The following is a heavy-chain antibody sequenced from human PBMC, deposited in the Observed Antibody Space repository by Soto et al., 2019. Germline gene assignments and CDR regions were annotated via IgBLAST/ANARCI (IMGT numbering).Heavy chain of an antibody. CDR3: ARDRLSRYCSRTSCPEWWFDP. J-gene: IGHJ5*02. CDR1: GFTFSSYW. D-gene: IGHD2-2*01. Sequence: EVQLVESGGGLVQPGGSLRLSCAASGFTFSSYWMHWVRQAPGKGLVWVSRINSDGSSTSYADSVKGRFTISRDNAKNTLYLQMNSLRAEDTAVYYCARDRLSRYCSRTSCPEWWFDPWGQGTLVTVSS. V-gene: IGHV3-74*01. CDR2: INSDGSST.